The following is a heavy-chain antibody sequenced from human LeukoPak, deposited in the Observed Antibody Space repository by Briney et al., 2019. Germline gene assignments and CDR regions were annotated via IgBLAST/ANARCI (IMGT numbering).Heavy chain of an antibody. CDR3: TRRVTAMAN. CDR1: GFTFSGSA. D-gene: IGHD5-18*01. Sequence: GGSLRPSCAASGFTFSGSAMHWVRQASGKGLEWVGRIRSKANSYATAYAASVKGRFTISRDDSKNTAYLQMNSLKTEDTAVYYCTRRVTAMANWGQGTLVTVSS. V-gene: IGHV3-73*01. CDR2: IRSKANSYAT. J-gene: IGHJ4*02.